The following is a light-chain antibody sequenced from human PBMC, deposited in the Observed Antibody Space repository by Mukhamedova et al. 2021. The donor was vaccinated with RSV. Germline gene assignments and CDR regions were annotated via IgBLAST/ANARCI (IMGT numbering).Light chain of an antibody. Sequence: WYQRRVHGKVPDLLIYAASTLQSGVLSRFSGSGSGTDFTLTISSLQPEDVATYYCQKHDSAPWTFGQGTKVEIK. CDR2: AAS. V-gene: IGKV1-27*01. J-gene: IGKJ1*01. CDR3: QKHDSAPWT.